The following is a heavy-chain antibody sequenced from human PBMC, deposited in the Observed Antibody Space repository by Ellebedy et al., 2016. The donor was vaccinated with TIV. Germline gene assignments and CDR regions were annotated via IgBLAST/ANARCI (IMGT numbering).Heavy chain of an antibody. J-gene: IGHJ6*02. Sequence: GESLKISCAASGFTFSSYWMNWVRQAPGKGLEWVANIKEDGSEKYYVDSVKGRFTISRDNAKNSLYLQMSSLRAEDTAVYYCARDPGYYYYGMDVWGQGTTVTVSS. CDR2: IKEDGSEK. CDR3: ARDPGYYYYGMDV. CDR1: GFTFSSYW. V-gene: IGHV3-7*01.